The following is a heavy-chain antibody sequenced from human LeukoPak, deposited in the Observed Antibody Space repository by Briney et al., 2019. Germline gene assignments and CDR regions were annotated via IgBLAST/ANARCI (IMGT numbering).Heavy chain of an antibody. V-gene: IGHV4-30-2*01. Sequence: SQTLSLTCTVSGGSISSGGSYWSWIRQPPGKGLEWIGYIYHSGSTYYNPSLKSRVTISVDRSKNQFSLKLSSVTAADTAVYYCVSYYYDSSGSHYDYWGQGTLVTVSS. CDR3: VSYYYDSSGSHYDY. CDR1: GGSISSGGSY. CDR2: IYHSGST. J-gene: IGHJ4*02. D-gene: IGHD3-22*01.